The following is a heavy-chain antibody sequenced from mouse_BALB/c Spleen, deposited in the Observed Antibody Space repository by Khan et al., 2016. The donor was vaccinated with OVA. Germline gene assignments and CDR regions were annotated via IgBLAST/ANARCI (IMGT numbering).Heavy chain of an antibody. CDR1: GFNIKDYY. Sequence: EVQLQQSGAELVRPGAIVKLSCKASGFNIKDYYMHWVKQRPEKGLVWIGRIDSENGDTIYDPTLQGKASITSATSSITASLQRSIQTSEDTAVYYCARYGYSPWFAYWGQGTLVTVSA. CDR3: ARYGYSPWFAY. V-gene: IGHV14-1*02. CDR2: IDSENGDT. D-gene: IGHD2-2*01. J-gene: IGHJ3*01.